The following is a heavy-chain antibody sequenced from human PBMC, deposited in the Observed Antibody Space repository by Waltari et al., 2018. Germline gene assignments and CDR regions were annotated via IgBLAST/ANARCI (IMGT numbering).Heavy chain of an antibody. CDR1: GYTFTSYD. J-gene: IGHJ6*02. D-gene: IGHD3-9*01. CDR3: ARAPLRYFDLSMGGDHPYYYGMDV. V-gene: IGHV1-8*03. Sequence: QVQLVQSGAEVKKPGASVKVSCKASGYTFTSYDINWVRQATGQGLEWMGWMNPNSGNTGYAQKFQGRVTITRNTSISTAYMELSSLRSEDTAVYYCARAPLRYFDLSMGGDHPYYYGMDVWGQGTTVTVSS. CDR2: MNPNSGNT.